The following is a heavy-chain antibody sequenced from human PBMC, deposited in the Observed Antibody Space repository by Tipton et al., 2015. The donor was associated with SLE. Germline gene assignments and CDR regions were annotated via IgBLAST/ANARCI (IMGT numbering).Heavy chain of an antibody. CDR2: VFSSGTT. D-gene: IGHD3-16*01. V-gene: IGHV4-31*03. J-gene: IGHJ6*03. CDR3: ATNSFLGGFYYYMDV. CDR1: SGSVSSGAYY. Sequence: TLSLTCTVSSGSVSSGAYYWSWIRQHPGKGLEWIGYVFSSGTTYYNPSLQGRLSISLDTSKKQLSLKLTSMTTADTAVYYCATNSFLGGFYYYMDVWGKGTTVTVSS.